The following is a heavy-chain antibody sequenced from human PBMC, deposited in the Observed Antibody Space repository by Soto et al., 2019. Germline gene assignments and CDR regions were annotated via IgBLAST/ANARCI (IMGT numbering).Heavy chain of an antibody. D-gene: IGHD3-22*01. V-gene: IGHV3-7*04. Sequence: GSLRLSCTASGFTFSSYWMSWVRQAPGKGLEWVANIRPDGSEKWYVDSVKGRFTISRDNAKNSLYLQMNSLRAEDTAIYYCARGDYHDTSGPFSDAFDIWGQGTMVTVSS. J-gene: IGHJ3*02. CDR1: GFTFSSYW. CDR2: IRPDGSEK. CDR3: ARGDYHDTSGPFSDAFDI.